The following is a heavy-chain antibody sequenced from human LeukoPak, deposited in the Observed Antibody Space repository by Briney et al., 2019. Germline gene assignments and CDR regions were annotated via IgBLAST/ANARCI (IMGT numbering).Heavy chain of an antibody. V-gene: IGHV3-66*02. Sequence: GGSLRLSCAASGFTFSSNYMSWVRQAPGKGLEWVSVIYSAGSTYYSDSVKGRFTISRDNSKNTLYLQMNSLRAEDTAVYYCARGIAGGYSYGLDYWGQGTLVTVSS. CDR2: IYSAGST. CDR3: ARGIAGGYSYGLDY. J-gene: IGHJ4*02. CDR1: GFTFSSNY. D-gene: IGHD5-18*01.